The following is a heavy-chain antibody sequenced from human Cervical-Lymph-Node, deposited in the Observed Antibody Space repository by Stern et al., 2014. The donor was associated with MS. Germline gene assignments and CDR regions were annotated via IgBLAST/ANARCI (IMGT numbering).Heavy chain of an antibody. V-gene: IGHV4-34*01. CDR1: GGSFSGYY. D-gene: IGHD3-22*01. CDR2: INQSGST. J-gene: IGHJ4*02. Sequence: QVQLQQWGAGLLKPSETLSLTCTVYGGSFSGYYWSWIRQPPGKGLEWIGEINQSGSTNYNPSLKSRVTISLDTSKNQLPLKLSSVTAADTAVYYCVGNHYDSSGYYVDYWGQGTLVTVSS. CDR3: VGNHYDSSGYYVDY.